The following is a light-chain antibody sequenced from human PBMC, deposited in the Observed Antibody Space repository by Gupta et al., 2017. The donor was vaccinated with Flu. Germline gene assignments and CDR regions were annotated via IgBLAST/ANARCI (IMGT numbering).Light chain of an antibody. CDR2: GNT. Sequence: VTISCTGSSSDVGAGYDVHWYQQFPGAAPRLLIYGNTNRPSGVPDRFSGSKSGTSASLAITGLQVEDEADYYGQTYDNTLRLYVFGTGTRVTVL. V-gene: IGLV1-40*01. CDR3: QTYDNTLRLYV. J-gene: IGLJ1*01. CDR1: SSDVGAGYD.